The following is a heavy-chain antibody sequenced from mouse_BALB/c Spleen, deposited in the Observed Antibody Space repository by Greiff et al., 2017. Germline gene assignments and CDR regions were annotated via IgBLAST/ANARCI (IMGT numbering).Heavy chain of an antibody. J-gene: IGHJ3*01. CDR1: GDSITSGY. D-gene: IGHD2-3*01. CDR2: ISYSGST. V-gene: IGHV3-8*02. Sequence: EVKLVESGPSLVKPSQTLSLTCSVTGDSITSGYWNWIRKFPGNKLEYMGYISYSGSTYYNPSLKSRISITRDTSKNQYYLQLNSVTTEDTATYYCARTEDGYAWFAYWGQGTLVTVSA. CDR3: ARTEDGYAWFAY.